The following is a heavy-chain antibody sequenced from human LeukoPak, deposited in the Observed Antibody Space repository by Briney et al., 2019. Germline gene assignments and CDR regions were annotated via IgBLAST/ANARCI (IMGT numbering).Heavy chain of an antibody. Sequence: GASVKVSCEAFRGTFSSYAISWVRQAPGQGLEWMGGIIPIFGTANYAQKFQGRVTITTDESTSTAYMELSSLRSEDTAVYYCARYYDSSGYAYYFDYWGQGTLVTVSS. CDR2: IIPIFGTA. CDR3: ARYYDSSGYAYYFDY. V-gene: IGHV1-69*05. J-gene: IGHJ4*02. CDR1: RGTFSSYA. D-gene: IGHD3-22*01.